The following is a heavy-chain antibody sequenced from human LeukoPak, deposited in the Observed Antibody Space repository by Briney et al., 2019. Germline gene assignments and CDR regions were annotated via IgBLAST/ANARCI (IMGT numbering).Heavy chain of an antibody. V-gene: IGHV3-11*01. D-gene: IGHD6-13*01. CDR3: ARVYSSSWYGDY. Sequence: GGSLRLSCAASGFTFSTYSMSWIRQAPGKGLEWVSYISSSGSTIYYADSVKGRFTISRDNAKNSLYLQMNSLRAEDTAVYYCARVYSSSWYGDYWGQGTLVTVSS. CDR2: ISSSGSTI. CDR1: GFTFSTYS. J-gene: IGHJ4*02.